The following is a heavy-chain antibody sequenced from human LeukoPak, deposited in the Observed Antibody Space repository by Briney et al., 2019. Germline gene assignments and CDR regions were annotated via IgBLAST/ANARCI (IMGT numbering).Heavy chain of an antibody. J-gene: IGHJ4*02. CDR1: GFTFSSYS. V-gene: IGHV3-21*01. CDR3: AREILRPYCGGDCYSRSPFDY. CDR2: ISSSSSYI. D-gene: IGHD2-21*02. Sequence: KSGGSLRLSCAASGFTFSSYSMNWVRQAPGKGLEWVSSISSSSSYIYYADSVKGRFTISRDNAKNSLYLQMNSLRAEDTAVYYCAREILRPYCGGDCYSRSPFDYWGQGTLVTVSS.